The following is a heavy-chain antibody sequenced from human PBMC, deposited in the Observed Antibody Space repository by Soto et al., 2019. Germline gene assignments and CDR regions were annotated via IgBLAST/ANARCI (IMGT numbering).Heavy chain of an antibody. J-gene: IGHJ6*02. CDR2: ISAYNGNT. CDR1: GYTFTSYG. D-gene: IGHD2-2*01. CDR3: ARGPRSTTLPDYYYYGMDV. Sequence: QVQLVQSGAEVKKPGASVKVSCKASGYTFTSYGISWVRQAPGQGLEWMGWISAYNGNTNYAQKLQGRVTMTTDTPTSTAYMELRSLRSDDTAVYYCARGPRSTTLPDYYYYGMDVWGQGTTVTGSS. V-gene: IGHV1-18*01.